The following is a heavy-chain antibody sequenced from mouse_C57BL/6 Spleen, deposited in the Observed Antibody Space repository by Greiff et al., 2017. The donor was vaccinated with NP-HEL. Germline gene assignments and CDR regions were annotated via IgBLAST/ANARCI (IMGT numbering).Heavy chain of an antibody. D-gene: IGHD2-3*01. V-gene: IGHV5-17*01. Sequence: EVKLVESGGGLVKPGGSLKLSCAASGFTFSDYGMHWVRQAPEKGLEWVAYISSGSSTIYYADTVKGRFTISRDNAKNTLFLQMTSLRSEDTAMYYCARVDGYYVWYFDVWGTGTTVTVSS. CDR3: ARVDGYYVWYFDV. CDR2: ISSGSSTI. CDR1: GFTFSDYG. J-gene: IGHJ1*03.